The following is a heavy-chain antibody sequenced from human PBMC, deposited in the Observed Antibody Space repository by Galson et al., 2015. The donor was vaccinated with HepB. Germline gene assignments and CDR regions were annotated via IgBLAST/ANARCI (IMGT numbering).Heavy chain of an antibody. D-gene: IGHD5-12*01. V-gene: IGHV3-21*01. CDR1: RFIFSSYT. CDR2: ITSRSSYI. J-gene: IGHJ4*02. Sequence: SLRLSCAASRFIFSSYTMTWVRQAPGKGLEWVASITSRSSYIYYADSVKGRFTISRDNAKNSLYLQLNSLRPEDTAVYYCARDFRASSGHDAGLDYWGQGTLVTVSS. CDR3: ARDFRASSGHDAGLDY.